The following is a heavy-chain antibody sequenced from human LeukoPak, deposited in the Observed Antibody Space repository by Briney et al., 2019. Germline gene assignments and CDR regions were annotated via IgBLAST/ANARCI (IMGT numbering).Heavy chain of an antibody. J-gene: IGHJ1*01. CDR2: INHSGST. D-gene: IGHD3-3*01. CDR3: ARGRRYDFWSGYYGYFQH. CDR1: GGSFSGYY. Sequence: SETLSLTCAVYGGSFSGYYWSWIRQPPGKGLEWIGEINHSGSTNYNPSLKSRVTISVDTSKNQFSLKLSSVTAADTAVYYCARGRRYDFWSGYYGYFQHWGQGTLVTVSS. V-gene: IGHV4-34*01.